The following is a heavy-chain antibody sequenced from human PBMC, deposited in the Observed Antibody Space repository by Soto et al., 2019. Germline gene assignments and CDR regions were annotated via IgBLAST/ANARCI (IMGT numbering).Heavy chain of an antibody. Sequence: GGSLRLSCATSGFSISDSYMSWIRQAPGKGLEWISYISPRSTFRDYADSLKGRFTISRDSVKNSVYLQMNNLTADDTGVYYCARGGGGGLFDPWGQGSLVTV. CDR3: ARGGGGGLFDP. CDR1: GFSISDSY. J-gene: IGHJ5*02. CDR2: ISPRSTFR. V-gene: IGHV3-11*06. D-gene: IGHD2-21*01.